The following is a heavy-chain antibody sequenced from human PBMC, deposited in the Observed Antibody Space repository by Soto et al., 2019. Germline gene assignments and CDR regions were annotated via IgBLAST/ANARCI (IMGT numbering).Heavy chain of an antibody. CDR1: GFTFSSYA. V-gene: IGHV3-23*01. CDR3: AKDLAPVQLERCFDY. CDR2: ISGSGGST. J-gene: IGHJ4*02. D-gene: IGHD1-1*01. Sequence: GGSLRLSCAASGFTFSSYAMSWVRQAPGKGLEWVSAISGSGGSTYYADSVKGRFTISRDNSKNTLYLQMNSLRAEDTAVYYCAKDLAPVQLERCFDYWGKGTLVTVSS.